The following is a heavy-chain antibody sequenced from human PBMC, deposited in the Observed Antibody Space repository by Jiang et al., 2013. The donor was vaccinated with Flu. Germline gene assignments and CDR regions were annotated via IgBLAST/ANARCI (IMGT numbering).Heavy chain of an antibody. CDR1: GFTFSTYA. D-gene: IGHD2-15*01. Sequence: VQLLESGGGLVQPGGSLRLSCAASGFTFSTYAMNWVRQAPGKGLEWVSGISGSGGSTYSADSVKGRFTISRDNSKNTLFLQMNNLRVEDTAVYFCAKDFCGGDNCYLYDY. CDR3: AKDFCGGDNCYLYDY. CDR2: ISGSGGST. J-gene: IGHJ4*01. V-gene: IGHV3-23*01.